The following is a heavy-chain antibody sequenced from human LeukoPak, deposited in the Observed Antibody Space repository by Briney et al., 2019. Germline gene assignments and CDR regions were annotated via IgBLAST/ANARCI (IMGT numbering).Heavy chain of an antibody. D-gene: IGHD6-19*01. CDR2: IYPHDSET. Sequence: GESLKISCETYGYTFTNFWIGWVRQMPGKGLEWMGIIYPHDSETAYSPSFKGQETISVDKSISTAYLQWRSLKASDTAMYYCATSRRSGWYFDYWGQGTLVTVSS. J-gene: IGHJ4*02. CDR1: GYTFTNFW. V-gene: IGHV5-51*01. CDR3: ATSRRSGWYFDY.